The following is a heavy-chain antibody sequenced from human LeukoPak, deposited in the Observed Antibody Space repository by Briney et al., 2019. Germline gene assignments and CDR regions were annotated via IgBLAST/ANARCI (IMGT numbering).Heavy chain of an antibody. Sequence: GGSLRLSCAASGFTFSSYSMNWVRQAPGKGLGWVSSISSSSSYIYYADSVKGRFTISRDNAKNSLYLQMNSLRAEDTAVYYCAREDYGEVNAFDIWGQGTMVTVSS. CDR3: AREDYGEVNAFDI. CDR2: ISSSSSYI. V-gene: IGHV3-21*01. CDR1: GFTFSSYS. D-gene: IGHD4-17*01. J-gene: IGHJ3*02.